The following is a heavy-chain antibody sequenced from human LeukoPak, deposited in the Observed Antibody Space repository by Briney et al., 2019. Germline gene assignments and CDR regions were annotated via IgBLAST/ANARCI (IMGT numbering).Heavy chain of an antibody. CDR1: GYTFTGYY. CDR2: INPNSGGT. V-gene: IGHV1-2*06. J-gene: IGHJ4*02. Sequence: GASVKVSCKXSGYTFTGYYMHWVRQAPGQGLEWMGRINPNSGGTNYSQKFQGRVTMTRDTSISTAYMELSRLRSDDTAVYYCASSLCGWYCFDYWGQGTLVTVSS. CDR3: ASSLCGWYCFDY. D-gene: IGHD6-19*01.